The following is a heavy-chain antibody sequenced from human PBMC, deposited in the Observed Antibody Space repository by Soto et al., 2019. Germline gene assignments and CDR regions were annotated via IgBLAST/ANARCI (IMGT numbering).Heavy chain of an antibody. CDR3: ARGANSGYDYFDY. CDR1: GFTFSSYG. D-gene: IGHD5-12*01. CDR2: IWCDGSNK. V-gene: IGHV3-33*01. Sequence: GGSLRLSCAASGFTFSSYGMHWVRQAPGKGLEWVAVIWCDGSNKYYADSVKGRFTISRDNSKNTLYLQMNSLRAEDTAVYYCARGANSGYDYFDYWGQGTLVTVSS. J-gene: IGHJ4*02.